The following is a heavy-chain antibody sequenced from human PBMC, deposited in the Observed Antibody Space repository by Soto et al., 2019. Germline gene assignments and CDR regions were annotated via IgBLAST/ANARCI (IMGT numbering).Heavy chain of an antibody. D-gene: IGHD1-26*01. CDR2: MYITGST. J-gene: IGHJ5*02. V-gene: IGHV4-4*07. CDR3: TRAEVGAIPGNWFDP. CDR1: GDSISNYF. Sequence: LSLTCTVSGDSISNYFWSWIRKPAGKGLEYIGRMYITGSTDYNPSLKRRVTISVDTSKNQFSLKLSSVTAADTAVYYCTRAEVGAIPGNWFDPWGHGTLVTVSS.